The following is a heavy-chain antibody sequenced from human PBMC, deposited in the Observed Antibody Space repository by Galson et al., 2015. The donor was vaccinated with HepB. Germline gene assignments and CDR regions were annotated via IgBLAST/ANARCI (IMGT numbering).Heavy chain of an antibody. CDR2: ISWNSGSI. J-gene: IGHJ4*02. CDR1: GFTFDDYA. Sequence: SLRLSCAASGFTFDDYAMHWVRQAPGKGLEWVSGISWNSGSIGYADSVKGRFTISRDNAKNKVYLEMNSLRGEDTAVYYCARDPSPNGYSYAYLDSWGRGTLVTASS. D-gene: IGHD5-18*01. CDR3: ARDPSPNGYSYAYLDS. V-gene: IGHV3-9*01.